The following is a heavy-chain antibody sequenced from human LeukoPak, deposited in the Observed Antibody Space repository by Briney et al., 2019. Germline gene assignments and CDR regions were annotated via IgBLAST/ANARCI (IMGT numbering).Heavy chain of an antibody. D-gene: IGHD3-10*01. CDR1: GGSISSYY. V-gene: IGHV4-59*12. CDR2: IYYRGST. CDR3: ARESGLVGPL. Sequence: SETLSLTCTVSGGSISSYYWSWIRQPPGKGLEWIGYIYYRGSTNYNPSLKSRVTISVDTSKNQFSLKLSSVTAADTAVYYCARESGLVGPLWGQGTTVTVSS. J-gene: IGHJ6*02.